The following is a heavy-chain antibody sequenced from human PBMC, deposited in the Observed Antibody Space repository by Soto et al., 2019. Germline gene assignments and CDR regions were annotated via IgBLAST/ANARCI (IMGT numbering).Heavy chain of an antibody. CDR2: IYYSGTT. J-gene: IGHJ4*02. V-gene: IGHV4-39*01. D-gene: IGHD5-12*01. CDR3: ARRRDGYNPFDY. Sequence: TLSLTCTVSGGSISSSSYYWGWIRQPPGKGLEWIGSIYYSGTTYYNPSLKSRVTISVDTSKNQFSLKLSSVTAADTAVYYCARRRDGYNPFDYWGQGTLVTVSS. CDR1: GGSISSSSYY.